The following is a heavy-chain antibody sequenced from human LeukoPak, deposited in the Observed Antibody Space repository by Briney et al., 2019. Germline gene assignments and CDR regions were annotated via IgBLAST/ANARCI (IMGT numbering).Heavy chain of an antibody. D-gene: IGHD2-8*02. CDR2: INHSGST. CDR1: GGSISSYY. CDR3: ARILSPPAFDI. Sequence: ASETLSLTCTVSGGSISSYYWSWIRQPPGKGLEWIGEINHSGSTNYNPSLKSRVTISVDPSKNQFSLNLSSVTAADTAVYYCARILSPPAFDIWGQGTMVTVSS. J-gene: IGHJ3*02. V-gene: IGHV4-34*01.